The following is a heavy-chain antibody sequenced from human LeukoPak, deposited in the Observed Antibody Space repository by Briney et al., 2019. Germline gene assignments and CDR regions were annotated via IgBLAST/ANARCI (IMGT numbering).Heavy chain of an antibody. CDR3: ARSKPVDIYYYYYGMDV. V-gene: IGHV5-51*01. CDR2: IYPGDSDT. Sequence: GESLKISCKGSGYSFTSYWIGWVRQMPGKGLEWMGIIYPGDSDTRYSPSFQGQVTISADKSTSTAYLQWSSLKASDTAMYYCARSKPVDIYYYYYGMDVWGQGTTVTVSS. CDR1: GYSFTSYW. J-gene: IGHJ6*02.